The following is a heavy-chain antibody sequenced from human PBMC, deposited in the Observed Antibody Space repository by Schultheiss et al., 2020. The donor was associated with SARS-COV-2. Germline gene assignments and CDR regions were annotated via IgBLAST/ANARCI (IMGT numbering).Heavy chain of an antibody. CDR2: IYYSGST. V-gene: IGHV4-59*08. Sequence: SETLSLTCAVYGGSFSGYYWSWIRQPPGKGLEWIGYIYYSGSTNYNSSLQSRVTISVDTSKNQFSLKLSSVTTADTAVYYCATLAVGYYGMDVWGQRTTVTVSS. CDR3: ATLAVGYYGMDV. D-gene: IGHD3-10*01. CDR1: GGSFSGYY. J-gene: IGHJ6*02.